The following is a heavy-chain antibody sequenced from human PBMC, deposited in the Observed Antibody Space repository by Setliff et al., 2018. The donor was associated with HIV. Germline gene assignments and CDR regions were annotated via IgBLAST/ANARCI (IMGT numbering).Heavy chain of an antibody. CDR1: GYTFTEYY. D-gene: IGHD3-22*01. V-gene: IGHV1-2*06. CDR2: INPNIGAT. CDR3: ATTPYHYDSSSYYLAY. Sequence: ASVKVSCKASGYTFTEYYIHWVRQAPGQGLEWMGRINPNIGATHYAEKFQGRVTMTRDTSITTVYMELSGLRSDDTAMYYCATTPYHYDSSSYYLAYWGQGTLVTVSS. J-gene: IGHJ4*02.